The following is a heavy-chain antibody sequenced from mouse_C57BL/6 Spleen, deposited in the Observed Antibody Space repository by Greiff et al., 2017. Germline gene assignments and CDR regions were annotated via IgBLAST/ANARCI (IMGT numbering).Heavy chain of an antibody. D-gene: IGHD6-2*01. CDR1: GYTFTDYE. CDR3: TRGDWSLFDY. Sequence: QVQLKESGAELVRPGASVTLSCKASGYTFTDYEMHWVKQTPVHGLEWIGAIDPETGGTAYNQKFKGKAILTADKSSSTAYMELRSLTSEDSAVYYCTRGDWSLFDYWGQGTTLTVSS. J-gene: IGHJ2*01. V-gene: IGHV1-15*01. CDR2: IDPETGGT.